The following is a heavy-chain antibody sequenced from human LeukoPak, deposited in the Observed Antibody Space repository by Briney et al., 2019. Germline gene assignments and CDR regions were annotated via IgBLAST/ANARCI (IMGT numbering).Heavy chain of an antibody. Sequence: SDTLSLTCTVSGGSISGYYWTWIRQPPGKGLEWIGYIYYSGSTNYNPSLKSRVTISVDTSKNQFSLKLSSVTAADTAVYYCARVGGSRQFDPWGQGTLVTVSS. CDR1: GGSISGYY. CDR3: ARVGGSRQFDP. J-gene: IGHJ5*02. D-gene: IGHD1-26*01. V-gene: IGHV4-59*07. CDR2: IYYSGST.